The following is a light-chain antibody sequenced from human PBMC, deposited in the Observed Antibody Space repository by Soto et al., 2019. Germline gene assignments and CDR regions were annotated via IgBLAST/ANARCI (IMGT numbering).Light chain of an antibody. Sequence: EIVLTQSPGTLSLSPGERATLSCRASQSVSSSYLAWYQQKHGQAPRLLIYGASSRATGIPDRFSGSGSGTDFTLTISRLAPEDCAVSYCQQSGSSLFTFGPVTKVYIK. J-gene: IGKJ3*01. V-gene: IGKV3-20*01. CDR3: QQSGSSLFT. CDR1: QSVSSSY. CDR2: GAS.